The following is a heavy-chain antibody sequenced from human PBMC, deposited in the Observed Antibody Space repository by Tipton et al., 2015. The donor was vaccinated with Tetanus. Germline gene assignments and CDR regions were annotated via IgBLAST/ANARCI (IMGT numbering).Heavy chain of an antibody. Sequence: QVQLVQSGAEMKKPGSSEKGSCKASGGTFTNYALSWGRQAPGQGLEWVGGITPIFGTTNSAPKFQGRATITADESTNAAYMELSSLRSEDTAVYYCARTSGYLYSSYWGQGTLVTVSS. J-gene: IGHJ1*01. D-gene: IGHD3-3*01. CDR3: ARTSGYLYSSY. CDR1: GGTFTNYA. V-gene: IGHV1-69*01. CDR2: ITPIFGTT.